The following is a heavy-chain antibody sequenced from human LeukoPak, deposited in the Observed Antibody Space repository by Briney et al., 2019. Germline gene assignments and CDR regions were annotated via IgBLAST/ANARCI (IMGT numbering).Heavy chain of an antibody. CDR2: IRSKAFGGTP. CDR1: GFTFDDYA. D-gene: IGHD4-17*01. J-gene: IGHJ4*02. V-gene: IGHV3-49*03. CDR3: TRNTVTVHFDY. Sequence: HSGGSLRLSCSASGFTFDDYAVSWFRQAPGKGLEWAGFIRSKAFGGTPEYAASVRGRFTISRDDSKSIAYLQMNSLKTEDTAVYYCTRNTVTVHFDYWSQGTLVTVSS.